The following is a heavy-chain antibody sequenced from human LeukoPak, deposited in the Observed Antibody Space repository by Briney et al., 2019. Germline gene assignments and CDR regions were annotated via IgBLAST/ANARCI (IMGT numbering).Heavy chain of an antibody. CDR1: GFTFSSSW. V-gene: IGHV3-74*01. D-gene: IGHD6-13*01. Sequence: GGSLRLTCSASGFTFSSSWMHWVRQAPGKGLVWVSRINSDGSSITYADSVKGRFTISRDNAKNTLYLQMNSLRAEDTAVYYCARWGYSSSWFSGFDPRGQGTLVTVSS. CDR3: ARWGYSSSWFSGFDP. J-gene: IGHJ5*02. CDR2: INSDGSSI.